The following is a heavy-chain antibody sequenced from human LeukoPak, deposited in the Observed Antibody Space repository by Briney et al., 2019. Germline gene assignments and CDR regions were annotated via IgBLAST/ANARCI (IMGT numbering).Heavy chain of an antibody. Sequence: SQTLSLTCAISGDIVSSNSAAWNWIRQSPSRGLEWLGRTYYRSKWYNDYAVSVKSRIIINPDTSKNQFSLQLNSVTPEDTAVYYCAREYPGIAVAAPDFDYWGQGTLVTVSS. J-gene: IGHJ4*02. CDR2: TYYRSKWYN. V-gene: IGHV6-1*01. D-gene: IGHD6-19*01. CDR1: GDIVSSNSAA. CDR3: AREYPGIAVAAPDFDY.